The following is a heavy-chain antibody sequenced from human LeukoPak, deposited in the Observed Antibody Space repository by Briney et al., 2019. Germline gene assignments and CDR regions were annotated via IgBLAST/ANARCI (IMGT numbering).Heavy chain of an antibody. CDR2: INHSGSI. Sequence: GSLRLSCAASGFSFSNYPMEWIRQPPGKGLEWIGEINHSGSINYNPSLKSRVTISVDTSKNQFSLKLSSVTAADTAVYYCARGKSSRRAYCGGDCYSTFDYWGQGTLVTVSS. V-gene: IGHV4-34*01. D-gene: IGHD2-21*02. CDR1: GFSFSNYP. CDR3: ARGKSSRRAYCGGDCYSTFDY. J-gene: IGHJ4*02.